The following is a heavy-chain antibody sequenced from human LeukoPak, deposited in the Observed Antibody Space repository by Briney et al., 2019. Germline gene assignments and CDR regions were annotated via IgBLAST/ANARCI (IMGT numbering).Heavy chain of an antibody. V-gene: IGHV1-8*01. CDR1: GYTFTSYD. J-gene: IGHJ6*03. CDR2: MNPNSGNT. CDR3: ARVGLQYYYYYYMDV. Sequence: GASVKVSCKASGYTFTSYDINWVRQAPGQGLEWMGWMNPNSGNTGYAQKFQGRVTMTRNTSISTAYMELSSLRSEDTAVYYCARVGLQYYYYYYMDVWGEGTTVTVSS.